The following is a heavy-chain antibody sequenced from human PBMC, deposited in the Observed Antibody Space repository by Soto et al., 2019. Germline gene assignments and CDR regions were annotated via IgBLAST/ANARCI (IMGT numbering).Heavy chain of an antibody. CDR2: IWYDGSNK. Sequence: PGGSLRLSCAASGFTFSSYGMHWVRQAPGKGLEWVAVIWYDGSNKYHADSVKGRFTISRDNSKNTLYLQMNSLRTEDTAVYYWARARAVKWHLFDYWGHGTLVTVSS. V-gene: IGHV3-33*01. D-gene: IGHD5-12*01. CDR3: ARARAVKWHLFDY. CDR1: GFTFSSYG. J-gene: IGHJ4*01.